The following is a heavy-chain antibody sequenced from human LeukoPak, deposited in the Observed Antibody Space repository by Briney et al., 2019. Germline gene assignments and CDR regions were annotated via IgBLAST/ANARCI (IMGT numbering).Heavy chain of an antibody. D-gene: IGHD2-2*01. CDR3: ARDPYCSSTSCYPYQFDP. V-gene: IGHV1-69*05. CDR2: IIPIFGTA. J-gene: IGHJ5*02. Sequence: SVKVSCKASGYTFTSYDINWVRQATGQGLEWMGGIIPIFGTANYAQKFQGRVTITTDESTSTAYMELSSLRSEDTAVYYCARDPYCSSTSCYPYQFDPWGQGTLVTVSS. CDR1: GYTFTSYD.